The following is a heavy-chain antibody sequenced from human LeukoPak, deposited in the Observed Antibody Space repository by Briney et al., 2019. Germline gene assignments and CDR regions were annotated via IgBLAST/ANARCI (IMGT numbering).Heavy chain of an antibody. J-gene: IGHJ4*02. CDR3: ARDRCSSTRCYDAY. Sequence: ASVKVSCKASGYTFTTYSITWVRQAPGQGVEWMGWNSSYNRNTNYPHKFQRLVTLTPHTSTSTAYMELRSLASDDTPVYYCARDRCSSTRCYDAYRGQRTLVTVSS. V-gene: IGHV1-18*01. CDR1: GYTFTTYS. CDR2: NSSYNRNT. D-gene: IGHD2-2*01.